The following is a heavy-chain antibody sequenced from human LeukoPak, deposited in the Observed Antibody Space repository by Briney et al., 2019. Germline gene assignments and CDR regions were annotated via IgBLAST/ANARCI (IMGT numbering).Heavy chain of an antibody. J-gene: IGHJ4*02. CDR1: GYSISSSYY. V-gene: IGHV4-38-2*02. CDR2: IYHSGSA. CDR3: GRDAPPYYYDSIGYFFGS. Sequence: PSETLSLTCAVSGYSISSSYYWGWIRQPPGKGLEWIGSIYHSGSAYYNPSLNSRVTISVDTSKNQFSLKLSSVTAADTAVYYWGRDAPPYYYDSIGYFFGSGGKEPLVTVS. D-gene: IGHD3-22*01.